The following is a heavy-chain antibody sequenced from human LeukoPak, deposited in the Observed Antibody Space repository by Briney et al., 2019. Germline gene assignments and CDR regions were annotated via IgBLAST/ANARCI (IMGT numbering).Heavy chain of an antibody. Sequence: GGSLRLSCAASGFTFSSFEMNWVRQAPGKGLEWVSYISSSGSTIYYADSVKGRFTISRDNAKNSLYLQMSSLRAEDTAVYYCAREWVTVFGGFDYWGQGTLVTVSS. CDR2: ISSSGSTI. CDR1: GFTFSSFE. V-gene: IGHV3-48*03. CDR3: AREWVTVFGGFDY. D-gene: IGHD3-3*01. J-gene: IGHJ4*02.